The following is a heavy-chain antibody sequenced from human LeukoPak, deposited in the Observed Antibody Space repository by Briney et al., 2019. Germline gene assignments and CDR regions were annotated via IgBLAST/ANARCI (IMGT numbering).Heavy chain of an antibody. CDR3: ARRAEQLVRLDYYYYMDV. V-gene: IGHV4-39*01. D-gene: IGHD6-6*01. CDR2: IYYSGST. Sequence: SETLSLTCTVSGGSISSSSYYWGWIRQPPGKGLEWLGSIYYSGSTYYNPSLKSRVTISVDTSKNQFSLKLSSVTAADTAVYYCARRAEQLVRLDYYYYMDVWGKGTTVTVSS. J-gene: IGHJ6*03. CDR1: GGSISSSSYY.